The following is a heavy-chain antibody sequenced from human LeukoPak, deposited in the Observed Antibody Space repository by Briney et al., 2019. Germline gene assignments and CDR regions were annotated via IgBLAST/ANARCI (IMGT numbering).Heavy chain of an antibody. CDR2: ISNSGSYI. V-gene: IGHV3-21*01. Sequence: PGGSLRLSCAASGFTFSSYSMNWVRQAPGKGLEWVSSISNSGSYIYYADSVKGRFTISRDNAKNSLYLQRNSLRAEDTAVYYCANHLACGSTSCPPFDYWGQGTLVTVSS. CDR3: ANHLACGSTSCPPFDY. CDR1: GFTFSSYS. D-gene: IGHD2-2*01. J-gene: IGHJ4*02.